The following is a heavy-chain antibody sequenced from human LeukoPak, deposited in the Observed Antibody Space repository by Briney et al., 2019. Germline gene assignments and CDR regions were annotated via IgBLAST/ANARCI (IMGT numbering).Heavy chain of an antibody. D-gene: IGHD3-22*01. Sequence: GGSLRLSCAASGFTFSSYGMYWVCQAPGKGLEWVSYISISSDTIYYADSLKSRFTISRDNAKNTLYLQMNSLRAEDTAVYYCARRDYHGSSGYYVSSYWGQGTLVTVSS. CDR1: GFTFSSYG. V-gene: IGHV3-48*01. CDR3: ARRDYHGSSGYYVSSY. CDR2: ISISSDTI. J-gene: IGHJ4*02.